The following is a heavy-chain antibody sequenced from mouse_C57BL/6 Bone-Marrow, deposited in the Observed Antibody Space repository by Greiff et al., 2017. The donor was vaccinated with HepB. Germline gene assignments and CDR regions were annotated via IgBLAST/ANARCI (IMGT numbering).Heavy chain of an antibody. J-gene: IGHJ1*03. V-gene: IGHV14-4*01. CDR2: IDPENGDT. CDR3: TTEGYYYGGYFDV. D-gene: IGHD1-1*01. CDR1: GFNIKDDY. Sequence: VQLQQSGAELVRPGASVKLSCPASGFNIKDDYMHWVKQRPEQGLAWIGWIDPENGDTEYASKFQGKATIPADTASNTAYLQLSSLTSEDTAFYYCTTEGYYYGGYFDVWGTGTTVTVSS.